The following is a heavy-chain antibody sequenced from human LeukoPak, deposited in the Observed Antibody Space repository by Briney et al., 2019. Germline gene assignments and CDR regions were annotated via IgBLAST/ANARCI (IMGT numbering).Heavy chain of an antibody. CDR3: ASLGGYQGGNFDY. CDR2: IFPSGTP. J-gene: IGHJ4*02. D-gene: IGHD1-26*01. Sequence: SETLSLTCSGYTYSISIGNHWGWIRQPPEKGLEWIGSIFPSGTPYYNPSLKSRVTISIDTSKNQFSLRLSSVTAADTAMYYCASLGGYQGGNFDYWGQGTLLTVSS. CDR1: TYSISIGNH. V-gene: IGHV4-38-2*01.